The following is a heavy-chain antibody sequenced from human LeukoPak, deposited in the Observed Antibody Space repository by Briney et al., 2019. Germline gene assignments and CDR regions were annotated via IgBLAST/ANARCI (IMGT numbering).Heavy chain of an antibody. V-gene: IGHV4-38-2*02. Sequence: PSETLSLTCTVSGYSISSGYYWGWIRQPPGKGLEWIGSIYHSGSTYYNPSLKSRVTISVDTSKNQFSLKLSSVTAADTAVYYCARGTRTYGRYYFDYWGQGTLVTVSS. J-gene: IGHJ4*02. CDR1: GYSISSGYY. CDR2: IYHSGST. D-gene: IGHD2-8*01. CDR3: ARGTRTYGRYYFDY.